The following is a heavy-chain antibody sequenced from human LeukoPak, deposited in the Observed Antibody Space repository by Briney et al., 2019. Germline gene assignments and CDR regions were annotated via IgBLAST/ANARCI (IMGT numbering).Heavy chain of an antibody. CDR2: VSQSGST. V-gene: IGHV4-34*01. CDR3: ARAGYYYDSSGYYLGIFDY. CDR1: GGSFSGFY. J-gene: IGHJ4*02. D-gene: IGHD3-22*01. Sequence: PSETLSLICAVYGGSFSGFYWSWIRQPPGRGLEWIGEVSQSGSTNYNPSLKSRITMSVDTSKNQFSLQLRSMTAEDTAVYYCARAGYYYDSSGYYLGIFDYWGQGTLVTVSS.